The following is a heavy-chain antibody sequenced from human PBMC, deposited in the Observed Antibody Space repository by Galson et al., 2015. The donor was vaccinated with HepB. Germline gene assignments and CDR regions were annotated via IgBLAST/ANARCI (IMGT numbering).Heavy chain of an antibody. CDR3: ARSRYSDAFDI. V-gene: IGHV3-48*01. Sequence: SLRLSCAPSGFTFSSYSMNWVRQAPGKGLEWVSYISSSRSTIYYADSVKGRFTISRDNAENSLNLQMNSLRGEDTAVYYCARSRYSDAFDIWGQGTMVTVSS. D-gene: IGHD2-21*01. J-gene: IGHJ3*02. CDR2: ISSSRSTI. CDR1: GFTFSSYS.